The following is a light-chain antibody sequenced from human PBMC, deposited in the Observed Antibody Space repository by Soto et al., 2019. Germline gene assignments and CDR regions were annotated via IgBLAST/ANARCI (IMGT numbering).Light chain of an antibody. CDR1: QGIRDD. CDR3: QQLITYPQT. V-gene: IGKV1-6*01. Sequence: AIQMTQSPSSLSASVGDRVTITCRASQGIRDDLGWYQQKPGKAPKLLIYAASNLQSGVPSRFRGSGSGTDFTLIISSLQPEDFATYYCQQLITYPQTFGQGTKVDIK. J-gene: IGKJ1*01. CDR2: AAS.